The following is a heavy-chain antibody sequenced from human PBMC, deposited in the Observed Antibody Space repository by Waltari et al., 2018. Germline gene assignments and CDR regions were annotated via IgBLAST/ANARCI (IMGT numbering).Heavy chain of an antibody. J-gene: IGHJ5*02. CDR2: VNPNSGGT. CDR3: AREGGRIAAAGRNWFDP. V-gene: IGHV1-2*02. CDR1: GYTFTGYY. D-gene: IGHD6-13*01. Sequence: QVQLVQSGAEVKKPGASVKVSCKASGYTFTGYYMNWVRQAPGQGLEWMGWVNPNSGGTNYAQKFQGRVTMTRDTYISTAYMELSRLRSDDTAVYYCAREGGRIAAAGRNWFDPWGQGTLVTVSS.